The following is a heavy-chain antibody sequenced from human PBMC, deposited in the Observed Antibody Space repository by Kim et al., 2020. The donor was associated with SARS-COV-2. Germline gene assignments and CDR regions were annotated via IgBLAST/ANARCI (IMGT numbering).Heavy chain of an antibody. CDR3: DRVRDFWSGYYSFDP. Sequence: PSLKSRVTLSVDTSKNQFSLKLSSVTAEDTAVYYCDRVRDFWSGYYSFDPWGQGTLVTVSS. V-gene: IGHV4-30-2*05. J-gene: IGHJ5*02. D-gene: IGHD3-3*01.